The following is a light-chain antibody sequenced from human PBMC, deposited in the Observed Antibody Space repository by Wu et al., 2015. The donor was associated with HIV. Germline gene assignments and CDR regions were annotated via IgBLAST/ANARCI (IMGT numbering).Light chain of an antibody. J-gene: IGKJ4*01. CDR3: QQYYDWPPVT. V-gene: IGKV3-15*01. CDR2: DAS. CDR1: QSVSSK. Sequence: EIVMTQSPATLSVSPGEGATLSCRASQSVSSKFAWYQQKPGQAPRLLIYDASTRATGIPARFSGSGSGTEFTLTINNVQSEDFAVYFCQQYYDWPPVTFGGGTKVEIK.